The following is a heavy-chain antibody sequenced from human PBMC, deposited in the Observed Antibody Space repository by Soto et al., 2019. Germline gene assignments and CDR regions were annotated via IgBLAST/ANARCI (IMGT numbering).Heavy chain of an antibody. CDR2: ISGSGGST. CDR1: GFTFSSYA. D-gene: IGHD6-13*01. V-gene: IGHV3-23*01. Sequence: GGSLRLSCAASGFTFSSYAMGWVRQAPGKGLEWVSAISGSGGSTYYADSVKGRFTISRDNSKNTLYLQMNSLRAEETAVYYCAKGYRVQKLIFDYGMDVWGQGTTVTVSS. J-gene: IGHJ6*02. CDR3: AKGYRVQKLIFDYGMDV.